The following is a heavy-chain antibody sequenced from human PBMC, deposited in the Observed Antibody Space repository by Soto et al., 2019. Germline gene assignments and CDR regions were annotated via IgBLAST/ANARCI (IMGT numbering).Heavy chain of an antibody. CDR2: ISAYNGNT. J-gene: IGHJ4*02. V-gene: IGHV1-18*04. CDR1: GYTFTSYG. D-gene: IGHD4-17*01. CDR3: ARDHQLPNRSGDYLFDY. Sequence: ASVKVSCKASGYTFTSYGISWVRQAPGQGLEWMGWISAYNGNTNYAQKLQGRVTMTTDTSTSTAYMELRSLRSDDTAVYYCARDHQLPNRSGDYLFDYWGQGTLVTVSS.